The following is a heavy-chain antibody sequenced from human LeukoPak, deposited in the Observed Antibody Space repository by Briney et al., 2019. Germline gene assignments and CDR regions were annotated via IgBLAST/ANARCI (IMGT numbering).Heavy chain of an antibody. CDR3: ARAAEGSGSYSSDY. CDR2: INHSGST. V-gene: IGHV4-34*01. J-gene: IGHJ4*02. CDR1: GGSFSGYY. Sequence: SETLSLTCAVYGGSFSGYYWSWIRQPPGKGLEWIGEINHSGSTNYNPSLKSRVTISVDTPKNQFSLKLSSVTAADTAVYYCARAAEGSGSYSSDYWGQGTLVTVSS. D-gene: IGHD3-10*01.